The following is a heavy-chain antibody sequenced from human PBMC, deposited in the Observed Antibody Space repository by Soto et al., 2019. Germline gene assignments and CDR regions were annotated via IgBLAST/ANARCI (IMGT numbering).Heavy chain of an antibody. D-gene: IGHD3-22*01. CDR2: IYYSGAA. J-gene: IGHJ6*02. CDR3: ARCPASSDYYRRRYYYGMDV. CDR1: GGSIRGSSYY. V-gene: IGHV4-39*07. Sequence: SENLSLTCPVSGGSIRGSSYYWGCIRQPPGKGLEWIGTIYYSGAAYYNPSLQSRVTISVDKSKNQFSLKLSSVTAADTAVYYCARCPASSDYYRRRYYYGMDVWGQGTTVTVSS.